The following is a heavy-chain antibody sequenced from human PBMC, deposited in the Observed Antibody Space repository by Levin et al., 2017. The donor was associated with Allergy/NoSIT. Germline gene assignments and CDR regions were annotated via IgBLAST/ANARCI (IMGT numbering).Heavy chain of an antibody. CDR3: ARGLIAAVYYYYMDV. J-gene: IGHJ6*03. D-gene: IGHD6-13*01. Sequence: SETLSLTCAVYGGSFSGYYWSWIRQPPGKGLEWIGEINHSGSTNFNPSLKSRVTISVDTSKNQFSLKLSSVTAADTAVYFCARGLIAAVYYYYMDVWGKGTTVTVSS. V-gene: IGHV4-34*01. CDR2: INHSGST. CDR1: GGSFSGYY.